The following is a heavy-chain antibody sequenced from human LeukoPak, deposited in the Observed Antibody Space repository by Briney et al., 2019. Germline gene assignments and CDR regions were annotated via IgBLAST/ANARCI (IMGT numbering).Heavy chain of an antibody. CDR3: VKSTGYSYGSGDY. Sequence: GGSLRLSCSTSGFTFSSYAIHWVRQAPGKGLEYVSGISNNGGTTYYADSVKGRFTISRDNSKKTVYLQMSSLSAEDTAAYHCVKSTGYSYGSGDYWGQGTLVTVAS. CDR1: GFTFSSYA. D-gene: IGHD5-18*01. V-gene: IGHV3-64D*09. CDR2: ISNNGGTT. J-gene: IGHJ4*02.